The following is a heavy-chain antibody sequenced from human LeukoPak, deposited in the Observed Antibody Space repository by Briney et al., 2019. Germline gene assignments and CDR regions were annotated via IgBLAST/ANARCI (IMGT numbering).Heavy chain of an antibody. Sequence: GGSLRLSCAAPGFTFSSYWMSWVRQAPGKGLEWLANIKQDGSEKDYVDSVKGRFTISRDNAKNSLYLQMNSLRAEDTAVYYCARGPRLRFLEWLSTFDYWGQGTLVTVSS. D-gene: IGHD3-3*01. J-gene: IGHJ4*02. CDR1: GFTFSSYW. V-gene: IGHV3-7*01. CDR2: IKQDGSEK. CDR3: ARGPRLRFLEWLSTFDY.